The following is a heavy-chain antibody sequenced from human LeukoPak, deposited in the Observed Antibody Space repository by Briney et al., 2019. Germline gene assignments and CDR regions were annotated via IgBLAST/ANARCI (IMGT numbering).Heavy chain of an antibody. CDR1: GGSFSGYY. D-gene: IGHD3-10*01. V-gene: IGHV4-34*01. Sequence: PSGTLSLTCAVYGGSFSGYYWSWIRQPPGKGLEWIGEINHSGSTNYNPSLKSRVTISVDTSKNQFSLKLSSVTAADTAVYYCARLGFGRYYGSGSYSRLDYWGQGTLVTVSS. J-gene: IGHJ4*02. CDR3: ARLGFGRYYGSGSYSRLDY. CDR2: INHSGST.